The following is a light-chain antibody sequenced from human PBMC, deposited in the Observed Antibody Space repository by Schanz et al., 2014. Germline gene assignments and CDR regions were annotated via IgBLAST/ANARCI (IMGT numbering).Light chain of an antibody. CDR2: ETS. J-gene: IGKJ1*01. Sequence: EIVLTQSPATLSLSPGERATLSCRASQSVSDSLAWYQQKPGQAPRLLIYETSSRATGIPARFSGSGSGTDFTLTISSLEPEDFAVYYCLQRYSWPRTFGQGTKVELK. CDR3: LQRYSWPRT. V-gene: IGKV3-11*01. CDR1: QSVSDS.